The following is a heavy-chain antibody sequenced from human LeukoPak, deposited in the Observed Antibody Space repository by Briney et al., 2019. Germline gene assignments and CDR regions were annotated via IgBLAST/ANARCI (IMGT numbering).Heavy chain of an antibody. CDR2: ISASGGTT. D-gene: IGHD6-19*01. CDR1: GFTFSSYA. J-gene: IGHJ4*02. V-gene: IGHV3-23*01. Sequence: GGSLRLSCAASGFTFSSYAMSWVRQAPGKGLEWVSAISASGGTTYYADSVKGRFTISRDNSKNTLYLQMSGLRAEDTAVYYCANQGPVLAVAGNYWGQGTLVTVSS. CDR3: ANQGPVLAVAGNY.